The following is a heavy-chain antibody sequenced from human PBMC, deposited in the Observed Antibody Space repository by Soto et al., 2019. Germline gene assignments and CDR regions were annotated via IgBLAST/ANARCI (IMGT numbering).Heavy chain of an antibody. CDR2: IYYSGST. CDR3: ARDRYYGMDV. J-gene: IGHJ6*02. CDR1: GGSISSYY. Sequence: QVQLQESGPGLVKPSETLSLTCTVSGGSISSYYWSWLRQPPGKGLEWIGYIYYSGSTNYNPSLKSRVTISVDTSKNQFSLKLSSVTAADTAVYYCARDRYYGMDVWGQGTTVTVSS. V-gene: IGHV4-59*01.